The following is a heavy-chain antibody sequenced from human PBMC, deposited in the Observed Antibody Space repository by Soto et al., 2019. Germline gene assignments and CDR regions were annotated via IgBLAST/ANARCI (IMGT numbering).Heavy chain of an antibody. Sequence: LRLSCAASGFTFSSYSMNWVRQAPGKGLEWVSSISSSSSYIYYGDSVKGRFTVSRDNAKNSLYLQMNTLRAEDTAVYYCVTGPVDRPGYYSSSWSPFDFWGQGTLVTVSS. V-gene: IGHV3-21*06. CDR1: GFTFSSYS. D-gene: IGHD6-13*01. J-gene: IGHJ4*02. CDR2: ISSSSSYI. CDR3: VTGPVDRPGYYSSSWSPFDF.